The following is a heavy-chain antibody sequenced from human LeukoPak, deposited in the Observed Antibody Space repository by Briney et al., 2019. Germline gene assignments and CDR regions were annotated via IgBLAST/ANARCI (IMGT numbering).Heavy chain of an antibody. CDR1: GGTFSSYT. V-gene: IGHV1-69*04. D-gene: IGHD4-23*01. J-gene: IGHJ6*03. Sequence: SVKVSCKASGGTFSSYTISWVRQAPGQGLEWMGRIIPILGIANYAQQFQGRVTITADKSTSTAYMELSSLRSEDTAVYYCARDRGGTVVTPTHYMDVWGKGTTVTVSS. CDR2: IIPILGIA. CDR3: ARDRGGTVVTPTHYMDV.